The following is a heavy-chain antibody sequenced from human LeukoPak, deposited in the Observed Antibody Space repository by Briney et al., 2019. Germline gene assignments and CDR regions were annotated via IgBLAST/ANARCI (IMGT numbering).Heavy chain of an antibody. V-gene: IGHV3-48*03. Sequence: GGSLRPSCAASGFTFSSYEMHWVRQAPGKGLEWVSYISRSGSTIYYADSVKGRFTISRDNAKNSLYLQVNSLRAEDTAVYYCARDYGGSSPFDYWGQGTLVTVSS. CDR2: ISRSGSTI. D-gene: IGHD4-23*01. CDR1: GFTFSSYE. CDR3: ARDYGGSSPFDY. J-gene: IGHJ4*02.